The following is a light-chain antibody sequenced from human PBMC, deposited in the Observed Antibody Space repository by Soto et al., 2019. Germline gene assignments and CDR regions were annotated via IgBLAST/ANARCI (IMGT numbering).Light chain of an antibody. CDR2: DVS. Sequence: QSALTQPRSVSGSPGQSVTISCTGTSSDVGGHNYVSWYQQHPGKAPKLMIYDVSKRPSGVPDRFSGSKSGNTASLTISGLQAEDEADYYCCSYAGSSPYVFGTGTKVTVL. V-gene: IGLV2-11*01. J-gene: IGLJ1*01. CDR1: SSDVGGHNY. CDR3: CSYAGSSPYV.